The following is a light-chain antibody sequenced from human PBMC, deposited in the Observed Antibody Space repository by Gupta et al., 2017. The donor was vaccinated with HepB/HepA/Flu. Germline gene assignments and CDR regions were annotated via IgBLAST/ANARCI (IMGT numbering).Light chain of an antibody. CDR1: QSISSY. V-gene: IGKV1-39*01. Sequence: DIQMTQSPSSLSASVGDRVTITCRASQSISSYLNWYQQKPGKAPKLLIYAASSLQSGVPSRFSGSASGTDFTLTISMLQPEDFATYYCQQSDSTPRTFGGGTKVEIK. CDR2: AAS. CDR3: QQSDSTPRT. J-gene: IGKJ4*01.